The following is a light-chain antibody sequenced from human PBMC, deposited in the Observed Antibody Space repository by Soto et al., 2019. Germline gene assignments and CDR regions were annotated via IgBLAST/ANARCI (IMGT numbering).Light chain of an antibody. CDR1: SSDVGGYNY. CDR3: SSYTSSSLYYV. J-gene: IGLJ1*01. CDR2: EVN. Sequence: QSALTQPASVSGSPGQSITISCTGTSSDVGGYNYVSWYQQHPGKAPKVMIYEVNNRPSGVSNRFSGSKSGNTASLTISGLQAEDEADYYCSSYTSSSLYYVFGTGTKLTVL. V-gene: IGLV2-14*01.